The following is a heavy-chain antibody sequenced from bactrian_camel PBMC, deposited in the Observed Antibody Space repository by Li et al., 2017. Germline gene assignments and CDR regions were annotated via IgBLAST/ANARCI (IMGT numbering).Heavy chain of an antibody. Sequence: HVQLVESGGGLVQPGGSLRLSCAASGYTYNRNCMAWFRQAPGKEREGVARIATGSGNTYYADSVKGRFTISQDNAKNTVYLQMNSLKPEDTAMYYCALHAVRISFGRRYCVLSRRTDSGYWGQGTQVTVS. CDR3: ALHAVRISFGRRYCVLSRRTDSGY. D-gene: IGHD1*01. CDR1: GYTYNRNC. CDR2: IATGSGNT. J-gene: IGHJ6*01. V-gene: IGHV3S1*01.